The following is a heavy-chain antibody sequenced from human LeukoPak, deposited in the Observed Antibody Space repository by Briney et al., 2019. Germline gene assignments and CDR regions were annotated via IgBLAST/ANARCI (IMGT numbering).Heavy chain of an antibody. Sequence: SETLSLTCTVSGGSISSYYWSWIRQPAGKGLEWIGRIYTSGSTNYNPFLKSRVTISVDTSKNQFSLKLSSVTAADTAVYYCARMGLPVLLYYYMDVWGKGTTVTVSS. CDR2: IYTSGST. V-gene: IGHV4-4*07. CDR3: ARMGLPVLLYYYMDV. D-gene: IGHD2/OR15-2a*01. CDR1: GGSISSYY. J-gene: IGHJ6*03.